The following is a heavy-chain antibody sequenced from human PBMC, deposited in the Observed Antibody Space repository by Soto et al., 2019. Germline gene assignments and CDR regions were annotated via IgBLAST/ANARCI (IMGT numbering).Heavy chain of an antibody. J-gene: IGHJ3*02. D-gene: IGHD6-19*01. CDR2: ISGNRGST. Sequence: GGSLRLSCAASGFTFSSYTMSWVRQAPGQGLEWVSGISGNRGSTYYADSVKDRFTISRDNSKNTLYLQMNSLRTEDTALYYCAKDLSQWLVVDAFDIWGQGTMVTVSS. V-gene: IGHV3-23*01. CDR3: AKDLSQWLVVDAFDI. CDR1: GFTFSSYT.